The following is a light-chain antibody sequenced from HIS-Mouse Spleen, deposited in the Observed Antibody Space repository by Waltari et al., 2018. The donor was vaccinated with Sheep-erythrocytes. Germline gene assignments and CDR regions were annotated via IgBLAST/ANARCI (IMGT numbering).Light chain of an antibody. CDR2: EVS. V-gene: IGLV2-14*01. CDR1: SSDVGGYNY. Sequence: QSALTQPASVSGSPGQSITISCTGTSSDVGGYNYVSWYQQHPGKAPKLMIYEVSNRPSGVSTRSSGSKSGNTASLTISGLQAEDEADYYCSSYTSSSTPVVFGGGTKLTVL. J-gene: IGLJ2*01. CDR3: SSYTSSSTPVV.